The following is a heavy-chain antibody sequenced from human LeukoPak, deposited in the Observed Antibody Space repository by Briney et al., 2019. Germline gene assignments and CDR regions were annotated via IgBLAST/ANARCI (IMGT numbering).Heavy chain of an antibody. J-gene: IGHJ4*02. CDR1: GFTFSSYG. CDR3: AKGLWFGELFPFDY. CDR2: IRYDGSNK. D-gene: IGHD3-10*01. Sequence: GGSLRLSCAASGFTFSSYGMHWVRQAPGKGLEWVAFIRYDGSNKYYADSVKGRFTISRDNSKNTLYLQMNSLRAEDAAVYYCAKGLWFGELFPFDYWGQGTLVTVSS. V-gene: IGHV3-30*02.